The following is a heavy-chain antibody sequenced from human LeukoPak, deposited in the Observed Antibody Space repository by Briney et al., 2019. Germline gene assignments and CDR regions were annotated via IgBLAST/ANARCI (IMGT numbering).Heavy chain of an antibody. V-gene: IGHV1-69*04. J-gene: IGHJ6*02. CDR3: ARLGAVAGTLVYGMDV. CDR1: GGTFSSYA. Sequence: SVKVSCKASGGTFSSYAISWVRQAPGQGLEWMGRIIPILGIANYAQKFQGRVTITADKSTSTAYMELSSLRSEDTAVYYCARLGAVAGTLVYGMDVWDQGTTVTVSS. CDR2: IIPILGIA. D-gene: IGHD6-19*01.